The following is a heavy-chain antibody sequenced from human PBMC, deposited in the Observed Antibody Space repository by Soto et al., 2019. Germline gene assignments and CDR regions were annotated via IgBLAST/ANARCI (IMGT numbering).Heavy chain of an antibody. CDR2: IIPMFGTA. D-gene: IGHD3-22*01. J-gene: IGHJ4*02. Sequence: ASVKVSCKASGDTFSIYAINWVRQAPGQGLEWMGGIIPMFGTANYAQKFKGRVTITAGESTSTVYMELSSLRSEDTAVYYCARVGPAHYYDSSGYYSPLDYWGQGTLVTVSS. CDR1: GDTFSIYA. CDR3: ARVGPAHYYDSSGYYSPLDY. V-gene: IGHV1-69*13.